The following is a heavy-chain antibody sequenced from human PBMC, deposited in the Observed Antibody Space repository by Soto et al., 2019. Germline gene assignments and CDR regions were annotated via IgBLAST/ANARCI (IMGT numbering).Heavy chain of an antibody. CDR2: IYHSGST. D-gene: IGHD2-2*01. CDR1: GGSGSGYH. V-gene: IGHV4-59*02. CDR3: ARGQTTSGNFDD. J-gene: IGHJ4*02. Sequence: QVQLQESGPRLVKPSETLSLTCTVSGGSGSGYHWNWVRQPPGKTLEWIGQIYHSGSTNYNPSLKSRIXXXIXXSKNQFSLKMNSVTAADPAVYYCARGQTTSGNFDDWGQGTLVTVSS.